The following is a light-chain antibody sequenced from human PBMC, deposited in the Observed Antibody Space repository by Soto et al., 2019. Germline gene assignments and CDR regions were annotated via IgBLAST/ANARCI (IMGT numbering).Light chain of an antibody. CDR2: DAS. J-gene: IGKJ1*01. CDR3: QQYNTYTWT. V-gene: IGKV1-9*01. Sequence: IQLTQSPSSLSASAGDRVTITCRTSQDSSKYLAWYQQKPGKAPNLLIYDASTLHSGVPSRFSGSGSGTEFTLTISTLQPDDFATYYCQQYNTYTWTFGQGTKVDIK. CDR1: QDSSKY.